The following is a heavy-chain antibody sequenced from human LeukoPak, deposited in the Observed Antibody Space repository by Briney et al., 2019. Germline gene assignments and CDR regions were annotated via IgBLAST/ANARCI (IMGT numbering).Heavy chain of an antibody. CDR2: ISGSGGSI. CDR1: GFTFTSYA. D-gene: IGHD7-27*01. Sequence: GGSLRLSCVASGFTFTSYAMTWVRQAPGRGLEWVSAISGSGGSISYADSVKGRFIISRDNSKNTLFLQMNSLRAEDTAVYYCAKDGGLWVSAHWGDSWGRGTLVTVSS. V-gene: IGHV3-23*01. CDR3: AKDGGLWVSAHWGDS. J-gene: IGHJ4*02.